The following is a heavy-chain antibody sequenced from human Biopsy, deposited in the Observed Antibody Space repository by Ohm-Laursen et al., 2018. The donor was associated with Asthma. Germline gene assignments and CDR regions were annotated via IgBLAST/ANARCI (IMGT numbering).Heavy chain of an antibody. CDR3: ARTTYGDDGFDP. CDR1: GGSISSGAYY. J-gene: IGHJ5*02. D-gene: IGHD4-17*01. CDR2: IYYSGST. V-gene: IGHV4-31*03. Sequence: SDTLSLTCTVSGGSISSGAYYWSWIRQHPVKGLEWIGYIYYSGSTYYNPSLKSRVSISLDTSKNRFSLSLTSVTAADTAVYYCARTTYGDDGFDPWGQGTLVTVSS.